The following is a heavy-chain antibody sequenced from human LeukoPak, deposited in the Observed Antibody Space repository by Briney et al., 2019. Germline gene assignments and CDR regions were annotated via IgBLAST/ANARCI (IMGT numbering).Heavy chain of an antibody. Sequence: SETLSLTCTVSGGSISSYYWSWIRQPPGKGLEWSGYIYYSGSTNYNPSLKSRVTISVDTSKNQFSLKLSSVTAADTAVYYCARERLRRGVIITDYYFDYWGQGTLVTVS. CDR2: IYYSGST. D-gene: IGHD3-10*01. J-gene: IGHJ4*02. CDR1: GGSISSYY. CDR3: ARERLRRGVIITDYYFDY. V-gene: IGHV4-59*01.